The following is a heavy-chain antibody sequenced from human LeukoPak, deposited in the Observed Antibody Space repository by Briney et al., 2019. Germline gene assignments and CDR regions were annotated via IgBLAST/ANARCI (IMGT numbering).Heavy chain of an antibody. CDR1: GYTFTSYY. CDR3: ARVGFRGHYDYVWGSYRYNHMDV. J-gene: IGHJ6*03. CDR2: IIPIFGTA. D-gene: IGHD3-16*02. Sequence: ASVKVSCKASGYTFTSYYMHWVRQAPGQGLEWMGGIIPIFGTANYAQKFQGRVTITADKSTSTAYMELSSLRSEDTAVYYCARVGFRGHYDYVWGSYRYNHMDVWGKGTTVTVSS. V-gene: IGHV1-69*06.